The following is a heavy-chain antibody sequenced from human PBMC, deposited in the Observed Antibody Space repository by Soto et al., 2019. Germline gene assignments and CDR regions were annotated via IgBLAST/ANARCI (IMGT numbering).Heavy chain of an antibody. V-gene: IGHV3-7*01. CDR2: IKEDGSKR. J-gene: IGHJ4*02. CDR3: ARERHCGDGTCYSFFEY. D-gene: IGHD2-15*01. CDR1: GFTVSNYW. Sequence: PGGSLRLSCAAPGFTVSNYWMSWVRQAPGQGLEWVANIKEDGSKRHYVDSVRGRSTISRDNAKNSLYLQMDSLRAEDTAVYHCARERHCGDGTCYSFFEYWGQGALVTVSS.